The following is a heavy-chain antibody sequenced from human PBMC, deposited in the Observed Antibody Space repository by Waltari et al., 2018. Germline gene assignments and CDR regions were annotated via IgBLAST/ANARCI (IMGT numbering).Heavy chain of an antibody. J-gene: IGHJ5*01. Sequence: EVQLLESGGGLVQPGRSLRLSCAASGFTFTSFVMSWVRQAPRKGLEWVSAISPGGGVTYYADSVKGRFTVSRDNSKNTLYLQMNRLRAEDTAVYYCLRRWFDSWGQGTLVIVSS. CDR2: ISPGGGVT. V-gene: IGHV3-23*01. CDR1: GFTFTSFV. CDR3: LRRWFDS.